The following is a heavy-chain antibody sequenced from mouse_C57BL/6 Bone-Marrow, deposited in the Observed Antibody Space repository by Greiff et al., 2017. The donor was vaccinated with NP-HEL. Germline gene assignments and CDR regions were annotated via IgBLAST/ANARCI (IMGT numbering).Heavy chain of an antibody. D-gene: IGHD2-5*01. Sequence: EVKLVESGGGLVQSGRSLRLSCATSGFTFSDFYMEWVRQAPGKGLEWIAASRNKANDYTTEYSASVKGRFIVSRDTSQSILYLQMNALRAEDTAIYYCARDEHYSTYDYAMDYWGQGTSVTVSS. CDR2: SRNKANDYTT. CDR3: ARDEHYSTYDYAMDY. CDR1: GFTFSDFY. J-gene: IGHJ4*01. V-gene: IGHV7-1*01.